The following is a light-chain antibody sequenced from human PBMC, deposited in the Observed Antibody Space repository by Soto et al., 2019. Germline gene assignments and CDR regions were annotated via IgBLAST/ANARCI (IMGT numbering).Light chain of an antibody. CDR1: QSISNY. CDR3: QQSYTTLFT. CDR2: AAS. V-gene: IGKV1-39*01. J-gene: IGKJ3*01. Sequence: DIQMTQSPSSLSASVGDRVTITCRASQSISNYLNWYQQKPGKAPKLLIYAASSLQSGVPSRFSGSGYGTDFTLTINRLQPEDFATYSCQQSYTTLFTFGPGTNVDI.